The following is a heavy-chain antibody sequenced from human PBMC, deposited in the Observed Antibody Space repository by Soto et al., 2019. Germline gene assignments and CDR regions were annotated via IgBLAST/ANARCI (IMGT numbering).Heavy chain of an antibody. V-gene: IGHV1-18*01. Sequence: ASVKVSCKASGYTFTSYGISWVRQAPGQGLEWMGWISAYNGNTNYAQKLQGRVTMTTDTSTSTAYMELRSLRSDDTAVYYCARDRRAPQQGLFDYWCQGPLVTVFS. CDR1: GYTFTSYG. CDR3: ARDRRAPQQGLFDY. J-gene: IGHJ4*02. CDR2: ISAYNGNT.